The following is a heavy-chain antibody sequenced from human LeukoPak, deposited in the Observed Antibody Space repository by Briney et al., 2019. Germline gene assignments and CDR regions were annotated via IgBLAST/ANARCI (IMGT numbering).Heavy chain of an antibody. CDR3: ARGGIEIRYSGYSMFDLWRLGY. CDR2: TNPSGGST. J-gene: IGHJ4*02. D-gene: IGHD6-25*01. CDR1: GGTFSSYA. Sequence: GASVKVSCKASGGTFSSYAISWVRQAPGQGLEWMGITNPSGGSTSYAQKFQGRVTMTTDTSTSTVYMGLSSLRSEDTAVYYCARGGIEIRYSGYSMFDLWRLGYWGQGTLLTVSS. V-gene: IGHV1-46*01.